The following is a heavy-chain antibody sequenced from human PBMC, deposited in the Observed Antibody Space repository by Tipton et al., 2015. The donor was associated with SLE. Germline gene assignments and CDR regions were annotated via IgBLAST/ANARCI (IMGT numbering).Heavy chain of an antibody. CDR2: ISYDGSNK. CDR3: AREGRESTRTYFDY. CDR1: GFTSSSYA. D-gene: IGHD1-14*01. Sequence: SLRLSCAASGFTSSSYAMHWVRQAPGKGLEWVAVISYDGSNKYYADSVKGRFTISRDNSKNTLYLQMNSLRAEDTAVYYCAREGRESTRTYFDYWGQGTLVTVSS. V-gene: IGHV3-30*04. J-gene: IGHJ4*02.